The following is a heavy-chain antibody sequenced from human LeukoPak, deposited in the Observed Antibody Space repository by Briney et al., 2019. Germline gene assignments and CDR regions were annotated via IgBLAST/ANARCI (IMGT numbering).Heavy chain of an antibody. Sequence: SETLSLTCAVYGGSFGGYYWSWIRQPPGKGLEWIGEINHSGSTNYNPSLKSRVTISVDTSKNQFSLKLSSVTAADTAVYYCATYYYGSGSYSGFDYWGQGTLVTVSS. CDR1: GGSFGGYY. CDR2: INHSGST. V-gene: IGHV4-34*01. CDR3: ATYYYGSGSYSGFDY. D-gene: IGHD3-10*01. J-gene: IGHJ4*02.